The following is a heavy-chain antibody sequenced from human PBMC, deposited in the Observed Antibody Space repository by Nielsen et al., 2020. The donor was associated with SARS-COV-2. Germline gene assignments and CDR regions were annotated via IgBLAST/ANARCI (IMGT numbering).Heavy chain of an antibody. CDR1: GGSFTDSY. CDR3: ARIAPITIFGVVSWFDP. Sequence: SETLSLTCAVSGGSFTDSYWTWIRQPPGKGLEWIGDINHSGSANYNPSLKSRLTISVDTSKNQFSLKLSSVTAADTAVYYCARIAPITIFGVVSWFDPWGQGTLVTVSS. J-gene: IGHJ5*02. CDR2: INHSGSA. V-gene: IGHV4-34*01. D-gene: IGHD3-3*01.